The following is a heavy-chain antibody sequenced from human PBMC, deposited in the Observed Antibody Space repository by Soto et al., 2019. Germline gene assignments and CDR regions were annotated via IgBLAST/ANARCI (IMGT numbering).Heavy chain of an antibody. CDR3: ARDLSWESGVVREDYHYGMDV. V-gene: IGHV1-69*01. CDR2: IIPIFGTA. Sequence: QVQLVQSGAEVKKPGSSVKVSCKASGGSFSSYGISWVRQAPGQGLEWMGGIIPIFGTASYAQKFQGRVTITADESTRTAYMELSSLRSEDSAVSYCARDLSWESGVVREDYHYGMDVWGQGTTVTVSS. CDR1: GGSFSSYG. J-gene: IGHJ6*02. D-gene: IGHD3-3*01.